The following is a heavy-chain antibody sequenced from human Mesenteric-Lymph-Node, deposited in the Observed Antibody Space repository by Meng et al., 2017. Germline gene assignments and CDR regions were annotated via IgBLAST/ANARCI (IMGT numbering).Heavy chain of an antibody. J-gene: IGHJ4*02. D-gene: IGHD5-18*01. V-gene: IGHV3-7*01. CDR2: IKQDGSEK. Sequence: GESLKISCAASGFTFSSYWMSWVRQAPGKGLEWVANIKQDGSEKYYVDSVKGRFTISRDNAKNSLYLQMNSLRAEDTAVYYCARAWGKGIQLWFGGQGTLVTVSS. CDR3: ARAWGKGIQLWF. CDR1: GFTFSSYW.